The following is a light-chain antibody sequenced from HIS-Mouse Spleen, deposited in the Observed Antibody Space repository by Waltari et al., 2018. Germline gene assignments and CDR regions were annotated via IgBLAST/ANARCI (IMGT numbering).Light chain of an antibody. J-gene: IGKJ1*01. Sequence: EIVMTQSPATLSVSPGERATLSCRASQSVSSNLAWYQQKPGQAPRLLIYGASTRATGIPARFSGSWSGAEFTLTISSLQSEDFAVYYCQQYNNWSTWTFGQGTKVEIK. CDR3: QQYNNWSTWT. V-gene: IGKV3-15*01. CDR1: QSVSSN. CDR2: GAS.